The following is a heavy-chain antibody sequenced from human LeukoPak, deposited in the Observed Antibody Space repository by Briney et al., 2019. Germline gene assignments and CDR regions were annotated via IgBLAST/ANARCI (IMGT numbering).Heavy chain of an antibody. CDR1: GGSISSGGYS. V-gene: IGHV4-30-2*01. D-gene: IGHD3-22*01. CDR2: IYHSGST. Sequence: PSETLSLTCAVSGGSISSGGYSWSWIRQPPGKGLEWIGYIYHSGSTYYNPSLKSRVTISVDRSKNQFSLKLSSVTAADTAVYYCASHYYDSSGYRDYWGQGPLVTVSS. CDR3: ASHYYDSSGYRDY. J-gene: IGHJ4*02.